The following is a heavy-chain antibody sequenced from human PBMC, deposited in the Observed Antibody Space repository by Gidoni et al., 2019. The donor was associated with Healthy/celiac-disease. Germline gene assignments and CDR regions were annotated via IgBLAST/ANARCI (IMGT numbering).Heavy chain of an antibody. CDR1: GFTFSSSG. CDR2: ISYDGSNK. V-gene: IGHV3-30*18. CDR3: AKAMHLYYYYGMDV. Sequence: QVQLVESGGGVVQPGRSLRLSCAASGFTFSSSGRHWVRQAPGKGLEWVAVISYDGSNKYYADSVKGRFTISRDNSKNTLYLQMNSLRAEDTAVYYCAKAMHLYYYYGMDVWGQGTTVTVSS. J-gene: IGHJ6*02.